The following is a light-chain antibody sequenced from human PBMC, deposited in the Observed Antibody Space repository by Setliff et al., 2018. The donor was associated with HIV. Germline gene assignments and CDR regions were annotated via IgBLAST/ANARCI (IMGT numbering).Light chain of an antibody. CDR3: SSYIRSSTL. Sequence: QSVLAQPASVSGSPGQSITISCTGTSSDVGGYNFVSWYQQHPGKAPKRIIYEVSNRPSGVPNRFSGSKSGNTASLTISGLQAEDEAAYYCSSYIRSSTLFGTGTKGTVL. V-gene: IGLV2-14*01. J-gene: IGLJ1*01. CDR1: SSDVGGYNF. CDR2: EVS.